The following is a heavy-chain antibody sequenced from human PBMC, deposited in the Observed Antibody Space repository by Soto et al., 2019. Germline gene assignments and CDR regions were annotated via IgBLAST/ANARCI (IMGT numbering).Heavy chain of an antibody. J-gene: IGHJ6*02. CDR3: AREGWPLLKDGMDV. CDR1: GFTFRSYS. V-gene: IGHV3-48*02. CDR2: ISSSNRTI. Sequence: GGSLRLSCAASGFTFRSYSMNWVRQAPGKGLEWVSYISSSNRTINYADSVKGRFIISRDNAKNSLYLQMHSLRDEDTAVYYCAREGWPLLKDGMDVSGQGSTVTVSS. D-gene: IGHD2-15*01.